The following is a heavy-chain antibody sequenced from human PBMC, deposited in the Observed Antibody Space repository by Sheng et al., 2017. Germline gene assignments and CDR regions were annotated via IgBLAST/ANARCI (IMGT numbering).Heavy chain of an antibody. V-gene: IGHV3-33*01. CDR2: IWYDGSNK. CDR1: GFTFSSYG. D-gene: IGHD2-2*01. CDR3: ARGCSSTSCPKGVDY. J-gene: IGHJ4*02. Sequence: QVQLVESGGGVVQPGRSLRLSCAASGFTFSSYGMHWVXQAPGKGLEWVAVIWYDGSNKYYADSVKGRFTISRDNSKNTLYLQMNSLRAEDTAVYYCARGCSSTSCPKGVDYWGQGTLVTVSS.